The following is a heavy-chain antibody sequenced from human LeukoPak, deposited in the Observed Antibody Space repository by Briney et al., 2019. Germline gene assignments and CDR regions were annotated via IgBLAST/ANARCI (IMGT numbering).Heavy chain of an antibody. CDR3: ARVLGPYGSGSYYDY. V-gene: IGHV4-39*07. J-gene: IGHJ4*02. CDR1: GGSISSSSYY. CDR2: IYYSGST. Sequence: SETLSLTCTVSGGSISSSSYYWGWIRQPPGKGLEWIGSIYYSGSTYYNPSLKSRVTISVDTSKNQFSLKLSSVTAADTAVYYCARVLGPYGSGSYYDYWGQGTLVTVSS. D-gene: IGHD3-10*01.